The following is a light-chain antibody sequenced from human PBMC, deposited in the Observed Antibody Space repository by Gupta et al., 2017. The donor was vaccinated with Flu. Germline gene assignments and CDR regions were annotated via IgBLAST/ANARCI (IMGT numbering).Light chain of an antibody. CDR3: QQRSNWPLT. CDR1: QSVRSF. V-gene: IGKV3-11*01. J-gene: IGKJ4*01. CDR2: DAS. Sequence: PATLSLSPGERAPLSCRASQSVRSFLAWYQQTPGQAPRLLIYDASNRATGVPARFSGSGSGTDFTLTISSLEPEDFVVYYCQQRSNWPLTFGGGTRVEVK.